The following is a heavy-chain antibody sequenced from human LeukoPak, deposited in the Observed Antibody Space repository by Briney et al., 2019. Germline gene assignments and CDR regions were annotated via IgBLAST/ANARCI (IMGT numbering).Heavy chain of an antibody. V-gene: IGHV3-53*01. CDR1: GFTVSSNY. D-gene: IGHD6-13*01. CDR3: ARDLGSRDAY. J-gene: IGHJ4*02. Sequence: GGSLRLSCAASGFTVSSNYMSWVRQAPGKGLEWVSVIYSGGSTYYADSAKGRFTISRENAKNSLFLQMSSLRVEDTAVYYCARDLGSRDAYWGQGTPVTVSS. CDR2: IYSGGST.